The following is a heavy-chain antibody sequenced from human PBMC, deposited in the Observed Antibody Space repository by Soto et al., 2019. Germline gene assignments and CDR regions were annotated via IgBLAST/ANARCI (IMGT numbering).Heavy chain of an antibody. CDR1: GFIFSSYA. J-gene: IGHJ4*02. Sequence: PGGSLRLSCAASGFIFSSYAMSWVRQAPGKGLEWVSAISGSGGSTYYADSVKGRFTISRDNSKNTLYLQMNSLRAEDTAVYYCTTEPTYYYDSGVYYQVRYFDYWGQGALVTVSS. CDR2: ISGSGGST. CDR3: TTEPTYYYDSGVYYQVRYFDY. D-gene: IGHD3-22*01. V-gene: IGHV3-23*01.